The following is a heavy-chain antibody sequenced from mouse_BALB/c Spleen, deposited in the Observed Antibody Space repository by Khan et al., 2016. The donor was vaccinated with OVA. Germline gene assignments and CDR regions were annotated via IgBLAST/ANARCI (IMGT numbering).Heavy chain of an antibody. V-gene: IGHV1-77*01. D-gene: IGHD1-1*02. J-gene: IGHJ3*01. Sequence: VQLQESGPELVKPGASVKMSCKASGYTFTDYVINWVKPRSGQGLEWIGEIYPGSGNSYYSEKFKGKATLTADKSSSTAYMQLSSLTFEDSAVYFCAKNYASWFAYWGQGTLVTVSA. CDR1: GYTFTDYV. CDR3: AKNYASWFAY. CDR2: IYPGSGNS.